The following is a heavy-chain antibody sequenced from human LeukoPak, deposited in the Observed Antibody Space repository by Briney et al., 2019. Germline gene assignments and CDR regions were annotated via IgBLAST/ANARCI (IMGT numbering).Heavy chain of an antibody. D-gene: IGHD2-2*02. Sequence: ASVKVSCKASGYTFTDYYMHWVRQAPGQGLEWMGWINPNSGGTNYAQKFQGRVTMTRDTSISTAYMELSRLRSDDTAVYYCARGGCSSTSCYTGENWFDPWGQGTLVTVSS. CDR2: INPNSGGT. J-gene: IGHJ5*02. CDR1: GYTFTDYY. V-gene: IGHV1-2*02. CDR3: ARGGCSSTSCYTGENWFDP.